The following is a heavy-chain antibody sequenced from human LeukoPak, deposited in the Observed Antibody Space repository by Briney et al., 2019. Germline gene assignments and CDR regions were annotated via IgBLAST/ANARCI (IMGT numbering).Heavy chain of an antibody. V-gene: IGHV1-46*01. CDR3: ARDRVGVHDSSGYWFDP. Sequence: ASVKVSCKASGYTFTSYYMHWVRQAPGQGLEWMGIINPSGGSKSYAQKFQGRVTMTRDTSTSTVYMELSSLRSEDTAVHYCARDRVGVHDSSGYWFDPWGQGTLVTVSS. CDR1: GYTFTSYY. D-gene: IGHD3-22*01. J-gene: IGHJ5*02. CDR2: INPSGGSK.